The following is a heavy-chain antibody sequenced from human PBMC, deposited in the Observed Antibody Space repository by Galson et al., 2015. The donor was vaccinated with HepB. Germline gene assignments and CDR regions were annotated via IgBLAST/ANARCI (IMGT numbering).Heavy chain of an antibody. CDR3: AKDYADKLMTSETAALFEY. Sequence: SLRLSCATSGFTFTNYAMSWVRQAPGKGLEWVSGIIAIGTSTHYADSVKGRFTISRDNSKNTIYLQMNSLRAEDSAVYYCAKDYADKLMTSETAALFEYWGRGALVTVSS. CDR2: IIAIGTST. J-gene: IGHJ4*02. CDR1: GFTFTNYA. D-gene: IGHD3-16*01. V-gene: IGHV3-23*05.